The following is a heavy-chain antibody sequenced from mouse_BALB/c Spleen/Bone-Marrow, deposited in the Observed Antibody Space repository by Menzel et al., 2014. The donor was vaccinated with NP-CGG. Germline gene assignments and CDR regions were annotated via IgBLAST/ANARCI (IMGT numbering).Heavy chain of an antibody. CDR1: GYSITSGYS. Sequence: VQLQQSGPALVKPSQSLSLTCTVTGYSITSGYSWHWIRQFPGNTLEWMGYIHYSGGTNYNPSLKSRISITRDTSKNQFFLQLNSVTTEDTATYYCARWNGYYAMDYWGQETSVTVSS. D-gene: IGHD1-2*01. CDR2: IHYSGGT. V-gene: IGHV3-1*02. J-gene: IGHJ4*01. CDR3: ARWNGYYAMDY.